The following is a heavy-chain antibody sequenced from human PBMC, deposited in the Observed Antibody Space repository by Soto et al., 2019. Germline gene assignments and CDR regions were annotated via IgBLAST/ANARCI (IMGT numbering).Heavy chain of an antibody. V-gene: IGHV1-2*04. CDR1: GYTFTGYY. CDR3: ARGRGDPRSGYYPN. Sequence: QVQLVQSGAEVKKPGASVKVSCKASGYTFTGYYMHWVRQAPGQGLEWMGWINPNSGDTNYAQKFQVWGNMTRDTSISTTYMELRRLRSDDTAVYYCARGRGDPRSGYYPNWGQGTLVTVSS. J-gene: IGHJ4*02. CDR2: INPNSGDT. D-gene: IGHD3-3*01.